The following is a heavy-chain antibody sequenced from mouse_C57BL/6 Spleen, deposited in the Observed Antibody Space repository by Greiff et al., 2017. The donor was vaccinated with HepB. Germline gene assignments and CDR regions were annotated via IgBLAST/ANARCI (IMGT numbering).Heavy chain of an antibody. Sequence: QVQLQQSGAELVRPGASVKLSCKASGYTFTDYYINWVKQRPGQGLEWIARIYPGSGNTYYNEKFKGKATLTAEKSSSTAYMQLSSLTSEDSAVYFCAGYYGSNYYAMDYWGQGTSVTVSS. J-gene: IGHJ4*01. CDR2: IYPGSGNT. V-gene: IGHV1-76*01. CDR3: AGYYGSNYYAMDY. D-gene: IGHD1-1*01. CDR1: GYTFTDYY.